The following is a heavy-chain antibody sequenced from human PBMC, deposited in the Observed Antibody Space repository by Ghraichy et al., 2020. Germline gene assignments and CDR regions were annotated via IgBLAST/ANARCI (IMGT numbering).Heavy chain of an antibody. Sequence: SQTLSLTCAVYGGSFSGYYWSWIRQPPGKGLEWIGEINHSGSTNYNPSLKSRVTISVDTSKNQFSLKLSSVTAADTAVYYCATLSGYDSNWFDPWGQGTLVTVSS. D-gene: IGHD5-12*01. V-gene: IGHV4-34*01. CDR1: GGSFSGYY. CDR3: ATLSGYDSNWFDP. CDR2: INHSGST. J-gene: IGHJ5*02.